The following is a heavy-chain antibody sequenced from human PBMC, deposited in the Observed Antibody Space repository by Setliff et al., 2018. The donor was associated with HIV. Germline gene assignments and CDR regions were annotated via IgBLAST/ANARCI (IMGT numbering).Heavy chain of an antibody. CDR1: GNTLTESS. CDR3: ATGEGQGQEYFQH. Sequence: ASVKVSCKVLGNTLTESSIHWVRQAPGEGLEWMGGFDPEDGETVYAQKFQGRATITEDTSTDTAYMELSSLRSEDTAMYYCATGEGQGQEYFQHWGHGTLVTVSS. CDR2: FDPEDGET. V-gene: IGHV1-24*01. J-gene: IGHJ1*01.